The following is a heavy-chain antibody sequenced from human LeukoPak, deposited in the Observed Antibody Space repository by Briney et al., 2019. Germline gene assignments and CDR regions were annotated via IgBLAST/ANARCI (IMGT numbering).Heavy chain of an antibody. J-gene: IGHJ1*01. CDR1: GYTFTSYS. D-gene: IGHD2-2*01. V-gene: IGHV1-18*01. Sequence: ASVKVSCKASGYTFTSYSLAWVRQAPGQSLEWMGWISVNNGGTNYAQSFQDRVALTRDTSTNTAYLELRSLRSDDTAIIYCATATQPRGYFLHWGQGTLVTVSS. CDR3: ATATQPRGYFLH. CDR2: ISVNNGGT.